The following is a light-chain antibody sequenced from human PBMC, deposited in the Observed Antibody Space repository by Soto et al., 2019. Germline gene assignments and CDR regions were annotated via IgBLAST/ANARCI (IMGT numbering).Light chain of an antibody. CDR3: QQFDSVPCT. J-gene: IGKJ2*02. Sequence: IQMTQSPSSLSASVGDRVTITCQASQDITNYLIWYQQKPGKAPKLLIYDASSLGTGVPSRFSGSGSGTHFTLTISSLLPEDIATYYCQQFDSVPCTFGQGTKLEMK. V-gene: IGKV1-33*01. CDR2: DAS. CDR1: QDITNY.